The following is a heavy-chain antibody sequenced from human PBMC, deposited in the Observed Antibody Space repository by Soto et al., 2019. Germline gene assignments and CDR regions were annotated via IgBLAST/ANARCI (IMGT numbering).Heavy chain of an antibody. CDR3: AGGFTDTAMVFYYYYYGMDV. CDR1: GGSFSGYY. D-gene: IGHD5-18*01. Sequence: PSETLSLTCAVYGGSFSGYYWSWIRQPPGKGLEWIGEINHSGRTNYNPSLKSRVTISVDTSKNQFSLKLSSVTAADTAVYYCAGGFTDTAMVFYYYYYGMDVWGQGTAVTVSS. CDR2: INHSGRT. J-gene: IGHJ6*02. V-gene: IGHV4-34*01.